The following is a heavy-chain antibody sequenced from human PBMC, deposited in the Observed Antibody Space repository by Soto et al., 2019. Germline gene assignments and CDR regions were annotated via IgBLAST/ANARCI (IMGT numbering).Heavy chain of an antibody. D-gene: IGHD2-15*01. CDR2: IIPIFGTA. Sequence: SVKVSCKASGGTFSSYAISWVRQAPGQGLEWMGGIIPIFGTADYAQKFQGRVTITADESTSTAYMELSSLRSEDTAVYYCARDPGYCSGGSCYWSYYYGMDVWGQGTTVTVSS. J-gene: IGHJ6*02. CDR1: GGTFSSYA. CDR3: ARDPGYCSGGSCYWSYYYGMDV. V-gene: IGHV1-69*13.